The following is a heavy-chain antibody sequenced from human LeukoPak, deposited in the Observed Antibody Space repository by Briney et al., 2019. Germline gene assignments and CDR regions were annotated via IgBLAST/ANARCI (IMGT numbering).Heavy chain of an antibody. CDR3: ASGRMRSGWFDP. D-gene: IGHD2-8*01. V-gene: IGHV4-34*01. CDR2: INHSGST. J-gene: IGHJ5*02. CDR1: GGSFSGYY. Sequence: SETLSLTCAVYGGSFSGYYWSWIRQPPGKGLEWIGEINHSGSTNYNPSLKSRVTISVDTSKNQFPLKLSSVTAADTAVYYCASGRMRSGWFDPWGQGTLVTVSS.